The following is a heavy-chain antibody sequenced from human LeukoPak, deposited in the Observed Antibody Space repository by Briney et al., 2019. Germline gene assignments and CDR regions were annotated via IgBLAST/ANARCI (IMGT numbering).Heavy chain of an antibody. CDR1: GFTFSSYA. CDR2: ISYDGSNK. D-gene: IGHD1-26*01. Sequence: PGGSLRLSCAASGFTFSSYAMHWVRQAPGKGLEWVAVISYDGSNKYYADSVKGRFTISRDNAKNSLYLQMNSLRAEDTALYYCARDRRALRPVDAFDIWGQGTMVTVSS. J-gene: IGHJ3*02. CDR3: ARDRRALRPVDAFDI. V-gene: IGHV3-30*04.